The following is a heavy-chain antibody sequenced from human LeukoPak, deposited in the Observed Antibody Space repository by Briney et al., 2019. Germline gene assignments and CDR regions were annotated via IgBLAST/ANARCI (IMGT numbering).Heavy chain of an antibody. CDR3: AREDILTGFDY. CDR2: IYSGGST. V-gene: IGHV3-53*01. CDR1: GFTVSSNY. D-gene: IGHD3-9*01. J-gene: IGHJ4*02. Sequence: GGSLRLSCAASGFTVSSNYMSWVRQAPGKGLEWVSVIYSGGSTYYADSVKGRFTISRDNSKNTLYLQMNSLRAEDTAVYYCAREDILTGFDYWGQGTLVTVSS.